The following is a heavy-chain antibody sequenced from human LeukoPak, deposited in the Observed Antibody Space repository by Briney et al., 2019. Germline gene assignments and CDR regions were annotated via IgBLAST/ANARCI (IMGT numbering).Heavy chain of an antibody. J-gene: IGHJ6*03. CDR1: GFTFSSYA. V-gene: IGHV3-23*01. Sequence: PGGSLRLSCAASGFTFSSYAMSWVRKAPGKGLEWVSAISGSGGSTYYADSVKGRFTISRDNSKNTLYLQMNSLRAEDTAVYYCAKDDGVPAAIHYYYMDVWGKGTTVTVSS. D-gene: IGHD2-2*01. CDR3: AKDDGVPAAIHYYYMDV. CDR2: ISGSGGST.